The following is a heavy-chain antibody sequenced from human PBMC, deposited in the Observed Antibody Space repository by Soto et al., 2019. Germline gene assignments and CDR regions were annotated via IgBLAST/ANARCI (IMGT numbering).Heavy chain of an antibody. V-gene: IGHV5-51*01. CDR2: MYPGDSDT. Sequence: ESLTISCKGSGYSFTSYWIGWGRQMPGKGLEWMGIMYPGDSDTRYSPSFQGQVTISADKSISTASLQWRSLKASATAMYYCAILPPYGGNSYYIWGQGTMVT. J-gene: IGHJ3*02. CDR3: AILPPYGGNSYYI. D-gene: IGHD4-17*01. CDR1: GYSFTSYW.